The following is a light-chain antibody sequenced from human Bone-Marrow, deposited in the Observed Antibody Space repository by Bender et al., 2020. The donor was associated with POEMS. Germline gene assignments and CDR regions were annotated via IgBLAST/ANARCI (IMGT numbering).Light chain of an antibody. V-gene: IGLV2-14*03. Sequence: QSALTQRASVSGSPGQSITISCTGTNSDIGTYKFVSWYQQHPGKAPKLMIYDVSNRPSGVPDRFSGSKSGTSASLAITGLQAEDEGDYYCQSYDNSLGGWVFGGGTKLTVL. J-gene: IGLJ3*02. CDR2: DVS. CDR3: QSYDNSLGGWV. CDR1: NSDIGTYKF.